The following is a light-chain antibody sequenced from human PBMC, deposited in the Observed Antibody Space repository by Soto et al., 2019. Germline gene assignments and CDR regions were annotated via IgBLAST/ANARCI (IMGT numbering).Light chain of an antibody. CDR3: CSYAGNYTVVV. V-gene: IGLV2-11*01. CDR2: DVS. CDR1: SSAVGGYNY. J-gene: IGLJ2*01. Sequence: QAVLTQPRSVSGSPGQSVTISCTGTSSAVGGYNYVSWYQQHPGKAPKLMIYDVSKRPSWVPDRFSGSKSGNTASLTLSVLQAEDEADYYCCSYAGNYTVVVFGGGTKLTVL.